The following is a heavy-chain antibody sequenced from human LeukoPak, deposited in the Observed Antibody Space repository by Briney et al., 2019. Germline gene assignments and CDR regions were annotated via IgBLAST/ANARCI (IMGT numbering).Heavy chain of an antibody. CDR3: ASPLIGAYCSGGSCYLQH. J-gene: IGHJ1*01. Sequence: GGSLRLSCAASGFTFSTYGMNWVRQAPGKGLEWVSAISGSGGSTYYADSVKGRFTISRDNSKNTLYLQMNSLRAEDTAVYYCASPLIGAYCSGGSCYLQHWGQGTLVTVSS. D-gene: IGHD2-15*01. CDR1: GFTFSTYG. V-gene: IGHV3-23*01. CDR2: ISGSGGST.